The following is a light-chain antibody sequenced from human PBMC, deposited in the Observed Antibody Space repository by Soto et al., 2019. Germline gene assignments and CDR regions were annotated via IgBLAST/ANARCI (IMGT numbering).Light chain of an antibody. V-gene: IGLV2-14*03. J-gene: IGLJ1*01. CDR3: GSSISGSAYV. Sequence: QSALTPPASVSGSPGQSITISCTGTSRDIGGYNYVSWYKQHPGEPPKLLIYDVTNRPSGISNRFSCSKSGNTASLTISGLQTDDGVNYYCGSSISGSAYVFGTGTKVT. CDR1: SRDIGGYNY. CDR2: DVT.